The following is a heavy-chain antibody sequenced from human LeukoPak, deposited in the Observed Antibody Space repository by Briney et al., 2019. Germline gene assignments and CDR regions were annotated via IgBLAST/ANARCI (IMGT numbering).Heavy chain of an antibody. CDR1: GGSFSGYY. D-gene: IGHD6-19*01. V-gene: IGHV4-34*01. Sequence: PSETLSLTCAVYGGSFSGYYWSWIRQPPGKGLEWIGEINHSGSTNYNPSLKSRATISLDTSKNQFSLKLSSVTAADTAVYYCARHGSGWSFDYWGQGTLVTVSS. CDR3: ARHGSGWSFDY. CDR2: INHSGST. J-gene: IGHJ4*02.